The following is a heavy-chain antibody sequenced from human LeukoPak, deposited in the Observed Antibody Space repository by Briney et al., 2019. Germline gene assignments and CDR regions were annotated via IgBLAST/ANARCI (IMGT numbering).Heavy chain of an antibody. CDR3: ARYDY. CDR2: VFTGGGT. Sequence: GGSLRLSCAASGFTVNNYYMNWVRQAPGKGLKWVSVVFTGGGTYYADSVKGRFTTSRDNSKNTLYLQMNNLRAEDTAIYYCARYDYWGQGILVTVSS. J-gene: IGHJ4*02. CDR1: GFTVNNYY. V-gene: IGHV3-53*01.